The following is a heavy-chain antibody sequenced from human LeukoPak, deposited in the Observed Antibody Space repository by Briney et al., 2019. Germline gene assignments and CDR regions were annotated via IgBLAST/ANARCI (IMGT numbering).Heavy chain of an antibody. Sequence: ASVKVSCKASGYTFTSYYMHWVRQAPGQGLEWMGWLNPNNGGTDYAQKFQGRVTMTRDTSITTAYMELSRLTSDDTAVHYCAREYNYGYDYWGQGTLVTVSS. V-gene: IGHV1-2*02. CDR1: GYTFTSYY. CDR3: AREYNYGYDY. J-gene: IGHJ4*02. D-gene: IGHD5-18*01. CDR2: LNPNNGGT.